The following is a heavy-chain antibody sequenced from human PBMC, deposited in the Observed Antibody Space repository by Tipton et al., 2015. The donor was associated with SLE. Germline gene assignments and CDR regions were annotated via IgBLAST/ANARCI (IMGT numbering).Heavy chain of an antibody. CDR2: ISLRSTTI. CDR1: GFTFSSYE. J-gene: IGHJ3*01. D-gene: IGHD6-13*01. Sequence: SLRLSCAASGFTFSSYEMNWVRQAPGKGLEWISYISLRSTTIYYADSVKGRFTISRDDAKNSLYLQMNSLRADDTAVYYCARLKESTIWYRGDAFDVWGQGTLATVSS. V-gene: IGHV3-48*03. CDR3: ARLKESTIWYRGDAFDV.